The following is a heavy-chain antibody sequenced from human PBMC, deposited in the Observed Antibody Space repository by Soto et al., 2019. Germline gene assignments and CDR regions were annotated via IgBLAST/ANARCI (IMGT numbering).Heavy chain of an antibody. CDR2: ISWNSGSI. V-gene: IGHV3-9*01. D-gene: IGHD2-2*01. J-gene: IGHJ3*02. Sequence: GGSLRLSCAASGFTFDDYAMHWVRQAPGKGLEWVSGISWNSGSIGYADSVKGRFTISRDNAKNSLYLQMNSLRAEDTALYYCAIDVFHCSSTSCYFDAFDIWGQGTTVIVSS. CDR1: GFTFDDYA. CDR3: AIDVFHCSSTSCYFDAFDI.